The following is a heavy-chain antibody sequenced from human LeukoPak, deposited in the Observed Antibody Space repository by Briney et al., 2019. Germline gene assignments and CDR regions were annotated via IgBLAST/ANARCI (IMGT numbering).Heavy chain of an antibody. J-gene: IGHJ6*02. CDR1: GFTFSTYE. CDR3: AGGGDSSGYYPRGMDV. CDR2: ISSSGSTI. D-gene: IGHD3-22*01. Sequence: GGSLRLSCAASGFTFSTYEMNWVRQAPGKGLEWVSYISSSGSTICYADSVKGRFTISRDNAKNSLYLQMNSLRAEDTAVYYCAGGGDSSGYYPRGMDVWGQGTTVTVSS. V-gene: IGHV3-48*03.